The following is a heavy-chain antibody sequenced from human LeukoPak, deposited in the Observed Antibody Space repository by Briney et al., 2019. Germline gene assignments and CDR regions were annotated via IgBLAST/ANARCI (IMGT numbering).Heavy chain of an antibody. CDR2: LKQDGSER. D-gene: IGHD3-22*01. J-gene: IGHJ2*01. CDR1: GFTFSSYA. Sequence: PGGSLRLSCAASGFTFSSYAMHWVRQAPGKGLEWVANLKQDGSERGFVDSVKGRFTVSRDNAKNSLFLQMSSLRAEDTAVYFCAREQYFYDTSDWPKMNYYLDLWGRGTLVTVSS. CDR3: AREQYFYDTSDWPKMNYYLDL. V-gene: IGHV3-7*01.